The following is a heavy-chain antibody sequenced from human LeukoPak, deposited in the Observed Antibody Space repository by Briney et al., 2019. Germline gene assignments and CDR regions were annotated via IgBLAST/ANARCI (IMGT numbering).Heavy chain of an antibody. CDR3: ARGGSSWYADY. Sequence: SETLSLTCSVSGASISTYYWSWIRQPPEKGLEWIGYIHYSGSTSYNPSLKSRVTMSVDTSKDQFSLKVSSVTAADTAVYYCARGGSSWYADYWGQGTLVTVSS. J-gene: IGHJ4*02. V-gene: IGHV4-59*01. D-gene: IGHD6-13*01. CDR2: IHYSGST. CDR1: GASISTYY.